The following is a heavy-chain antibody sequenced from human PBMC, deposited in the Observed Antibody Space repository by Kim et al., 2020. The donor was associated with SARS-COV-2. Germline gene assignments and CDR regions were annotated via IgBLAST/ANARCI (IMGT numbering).Heavy chain of an antibody. Sequence: GGSLRLSCTASGFTFSGYWMHWVRQAPGKGLVWVSRINSDGSDTKYADSVKGRVTVSRDNAKNTLYLQMNSMRDEDTAVYYCARDLEWGTTESSGYIYHYYGCDVWGHGNSVTVSS. CDR2: INSDGSDT. CDR3: ARDLEWGTTESSGYIYHYYGCDV. D-gene: IGHD3-22*01. J-gene: IGHJ6*02. V-gene: IGHV3-74*01. CDR1: GFTFSGYW.